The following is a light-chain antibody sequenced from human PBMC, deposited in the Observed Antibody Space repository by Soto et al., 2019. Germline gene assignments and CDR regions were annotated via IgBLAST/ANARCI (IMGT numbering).Light chain of an antibody. CDR3: SSDAGSNNVV. V-gene: IGLV2-8*01. J-gene: IGLJ2*01. Sequence: QSALTQPPSASGSPGQSVTISCTGTSSDVGGYNYVSWYQQHPGKAPKLMIYEVSKRPSGVPDRFSGSKSGNTASLTGSGLQAEDEADYDCSSDAGSNNVVFGGGTKLTVL. CDR2: EVS. CDR1: SSDVGGYNY.